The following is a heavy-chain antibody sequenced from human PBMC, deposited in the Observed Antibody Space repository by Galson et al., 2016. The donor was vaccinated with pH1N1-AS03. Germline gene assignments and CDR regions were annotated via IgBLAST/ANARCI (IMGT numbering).Heavy chain of an antibody. V-gene: IGHV1-18*01. Sequence: SVKVSCKASGYTFVNYGISWVRRAPGQGLEWMGWISGYDGHTGYAQKFQGRVTMTTDTSTSTAFMELRSLRSDDTAFYYCARDGMDVATGVLPDAFDLWGQGTVLIVSS. CDR2: ISGYDGHT. CDR3: ARDGMDVATGVLPDAFDL. J-gene: IGHJ3*01. D-gene: IGHD5-12*01. CDR1: GYTFVNYG.